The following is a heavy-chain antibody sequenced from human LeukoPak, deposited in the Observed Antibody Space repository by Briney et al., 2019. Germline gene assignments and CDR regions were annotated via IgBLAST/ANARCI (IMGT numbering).Heavy chain of an antibody. J-gene: IGHJ6*02. V-gene: IGHV3-23*01. CDR3: AKARATYYYDSSGPSSPYYYYYGMDV. CDR2: ISGSGGST. CDR1: GFTFSSYA. D-gene: IGHD3-22*01. Sequence: GGSLRLSCAASGFTFSSYAMSWVRQAPGKGLEWVSAISGSGGSTYYADSVKGRFTISRDNSKNTLYLQMNSLRAEGTAVYYCAKARATYYYDSSGPSSPYYYYYGMDVWGQGTTVTVSS.